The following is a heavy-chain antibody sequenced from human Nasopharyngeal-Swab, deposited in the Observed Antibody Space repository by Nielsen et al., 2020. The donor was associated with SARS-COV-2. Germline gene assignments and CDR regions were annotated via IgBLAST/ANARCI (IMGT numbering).Heavy chain of an antibody. CDR1: GFTFSSYA. J-gene: IGHJ5*02. CDR2: ISGSGGST. Sequence: GESLKISCAASGFTFSSYAMSWVRQAPGKGLEWVSAISGSGGSTYYADSVKGRFTISRDNSKNTLYLQMNSLRAEDTAVYYCARDSSDWFDPWGQGTLVTVSS. V-gene: IGHV3-23*01. CDR3: ARDSSDWFDP. D-gene: IGHD6-6*01.